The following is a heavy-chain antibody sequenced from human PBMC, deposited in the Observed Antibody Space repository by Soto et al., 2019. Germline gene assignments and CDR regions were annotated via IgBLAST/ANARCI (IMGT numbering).Heavy chain of an antibody. V-gene: IGHV3-11*01. CDR2: ISSSGNSM. CDR1: GFTFSDHY. D-gene: IGHD6-13*01. J-gene: IGHJ4*02. Sequence: QVQLVESGGGLVMPGESLRLSCAASGFTFSDHYMSWIRQAPGKGLEWVSYISSSGNSMYYADSVKGRFTVSRDNAENSLYLQMNILRAEDTAVYYCARRAASGRHFDHWGQGTLVSVSS. CDR3: ARRAASGRHFDH.